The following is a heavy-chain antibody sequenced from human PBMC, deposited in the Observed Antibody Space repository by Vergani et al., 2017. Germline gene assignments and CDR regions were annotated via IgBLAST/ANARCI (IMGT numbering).Heavy chain of an antibody. Sequence: EVQLLESGGGLVQPGGSLRLSCAASGFTFSSYAMSWVRQAPGKGLEWVSAISGSGGSTYYADSVKGRFTISRDNSKNTLYLQMNSLRAEDTAVYYCAKKSADFWSGYLQGYXFDYWGQGTLVTVSS. CDR2: ISGSGGST. CDR1: GFTFSSYA. J-gene: IGHJ4*02. D-gene: IGHD3-3*01. CDR3: AKKSADFWSGYLQGYXFDY. V-gene: IGHV3-23*01.